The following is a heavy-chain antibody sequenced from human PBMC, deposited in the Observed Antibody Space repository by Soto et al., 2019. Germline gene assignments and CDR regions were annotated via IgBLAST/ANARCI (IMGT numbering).Heavy chain of an antibody. J-gene: IGHJ4*02. Sequence: QVQLVQSGAEVKKPGSSVKVSCKASGGTFSSYTISWVRQAPGQGLEWMGRIIPILGIANYAQKFQGRVTITTDKSTSTVYMDLSSLRSEDTGVYYCARDRGDGYIPFDYWGQGTLVTVSS. CDR2: IIPILGIA. CDR3: ARDRGDGYIPFDY. V-gene: IGHV1-69*08. D-gene: IGHD5-12*01. CDR1: GGTFSSYT.